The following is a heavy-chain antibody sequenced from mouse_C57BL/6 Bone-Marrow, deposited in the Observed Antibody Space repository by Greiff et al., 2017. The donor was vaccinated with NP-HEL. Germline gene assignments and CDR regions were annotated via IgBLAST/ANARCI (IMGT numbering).Heavy chain of an antibody. CDR1: GYSITSGYY. CDR3: ARYYGRRTWFAY. Sequence: VQLQQPGPGLVKPSQSLSLTCSVTGYSITSGYYWNWIRQFPGNKLEWMGYISYDGSNNYNPSLKNRISITRDTSKNQFFLKLNSVTTEDTATYYCARYYGRRTWFAYWGQGTLVTVSA. CDR2: ISYDGSN. V-gene: IGHV3-6*01. D-gene: IGHD1-1*01. J-gene: IGHJ3*01.